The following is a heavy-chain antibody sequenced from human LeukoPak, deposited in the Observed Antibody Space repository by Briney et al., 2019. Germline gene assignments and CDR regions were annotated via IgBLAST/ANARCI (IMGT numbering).Heavy chain of an antibody. CDR1: GGSFSGYY. CDR2: INHSGST. Sequence: SETLSLTCAVYGGSFSGYYWSWIRQPPGKGLEWIGEINHSGSTNYNPSLKSRVTISVDTSKNQFSLKLSSVTAADTAVYYCARMAMEAFDYWGQGTLVTVSS. CDR3: ARMAMEAFDY. J-gene: IGHJ4*02. V-gene: IGHV4-34*01. D-gene: IGHD5-18*01.